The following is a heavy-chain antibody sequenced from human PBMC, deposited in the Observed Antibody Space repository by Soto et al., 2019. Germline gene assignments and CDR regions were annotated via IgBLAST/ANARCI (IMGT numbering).Heavy chain of an antibody. V-gene: IGHV3-7*01. CDR1: GFTFSSYW. CDR3: ARASYYYDSSGYYHPDY. D-gene: IGHD3-22*01. Sequence: PGESLKISCAASGFTFSSYWMSWVRQAPGKGLEWVANIKQDGSEKYYVDSVKGRFTISRDNAKNSLYLQMNSLRAEDTAVYYCARASYYYDSSGYYHPDYWGQGTLVTVSS. CDR2: IKQDGSEK. J-gene: IGHJ4*02.